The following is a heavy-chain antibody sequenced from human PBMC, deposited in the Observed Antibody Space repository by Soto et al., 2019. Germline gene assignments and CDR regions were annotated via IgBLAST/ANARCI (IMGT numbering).Heavy chain of an antibody. CDR1: GYTFTSYA. J-gene: IGHJ6*02. Sequence: ASVKVSCKASGYTFTSYAMHWVRQAPGQRLEWMGWINAGNGNTKYSQKFQGRVTITRDTSASTAYMELSSLRSEDTAVYYCAREEVDTAMVRYYYYGMDVWGQGTTVTV. CDR2: INAGNGNT. D-gene: IGHD5-18*01. V-gene: IGHV1-3*01. CDR3: AREEVDTAMVRYYYYGMDV.